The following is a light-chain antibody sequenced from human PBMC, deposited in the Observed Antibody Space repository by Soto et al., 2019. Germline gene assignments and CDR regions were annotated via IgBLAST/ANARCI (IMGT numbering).Light chain of an antibody. Sequence: DIQMTHSPSSLSASVGDRVTITCRASQTITSYLNWYQQKPGKAPKLLIYAASELQRGVPLRFSGSESGTDFIITIHSLQHEDSATYYCQQSYSIPWTFGQGTKVEIQ. J-gene: IGKJ1*01. CDR1: QTITSY. V-gene: IGKV1-39*01. CDR2: AAS. CDR3: QQSYSIPWT.